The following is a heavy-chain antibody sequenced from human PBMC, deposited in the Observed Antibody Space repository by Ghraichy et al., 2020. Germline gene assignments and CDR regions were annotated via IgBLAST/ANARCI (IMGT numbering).Heavy chain of an antibody. CDR3: ATRRDYGILVGYGGLDY. CDR1: GFTFSNNA. J-gene: IGHJ4*02. CDR2: ISSSGADT. Sequence: GGSLRLSCEASGFTFSNNAMIWVRQVPGEGLEWVSGISSSGADTYYADSVKGRFTISRDNSKNTLYLQMSGLRAEDTALYYCATRRDYGILVGYGGLDYWGQGSLVTVSS. V-gene: IGHV3-23*01. D-gene: IGHD3-9*01.